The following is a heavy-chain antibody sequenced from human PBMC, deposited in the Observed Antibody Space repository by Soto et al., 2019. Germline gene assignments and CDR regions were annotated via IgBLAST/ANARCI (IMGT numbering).Heavy chain of an antibody. CDR2: IWYDGGTK. Sequence: GGSLRLSCAASGFTFSSHGMHWVRQAPGKGLEWVAVIWYDGGTKYYADSVKGRFTVSRDNSRNTLYLQMNSLRAEDTALYYCARDYYYDSSGLTDYWGQGTLVTVFS. CDR1: GFTFSSHG. CDR3: ARDYYYDSSGLTDY. J-gene: IGHJ4*02. V-gene: IGHV3-33*01. D-gene: IGHD3-22*01.